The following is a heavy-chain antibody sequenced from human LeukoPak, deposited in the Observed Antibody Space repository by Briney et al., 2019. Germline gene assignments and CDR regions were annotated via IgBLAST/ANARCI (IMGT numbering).Heavy chain of an antibody. V-gene: IGHV3-23*01. CDR1: GFTVSSYA. CDR2: ISGSGGST. Sequence: GGSLRLSCAASGFTVSSYAMSWVRQAPGKGLEWVSAISGSGGSTYYADSVKGRFTISRDNSKNTLYLQMNSLRAEDTAVYYCAKDPDKRYYFDYWGQGTLVTVSS. J-gene: IGHJ4*02. D-gene: IGHD1-14*01. CDR3: AKDPDKRYYFDY.